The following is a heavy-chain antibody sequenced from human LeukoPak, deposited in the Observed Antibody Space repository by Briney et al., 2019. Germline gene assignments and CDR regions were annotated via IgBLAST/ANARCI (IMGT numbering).Heavy chain of an antibody. CDR1: GFTFSNYA. J-gene: IGHJ3*02. CDR2: ISGSGGST. CDR3: AKGDEEMATISAFDI. D-gene: IGHD5-24*01. V-gene: IGHV3-23*01. Sequence: GGSLRLSCAASGFTFSNYAMSWVRQAPGKGLEWVSVISGSGGSTYYVDSVKGRFTISRDNPKNTLYLQMNSLRAEDTAVYYCAKGDEEMATISAFDIWGQGTMVTVSS.